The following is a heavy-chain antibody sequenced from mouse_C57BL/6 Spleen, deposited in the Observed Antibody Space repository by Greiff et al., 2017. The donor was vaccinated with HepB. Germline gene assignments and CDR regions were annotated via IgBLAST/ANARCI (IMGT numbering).Heavy chain of an antibody. CDR1: GYTFTSYW. D-gene: IGHD1-1*01. CDR2: IDPSDSYT. J-gene: IGHJ1*03. CDR3: ARAGYGSSHWYFDV. Sequence: QVQLQQPGAELVKPGASVKLSCKASGYTFTSYWMQWVKQRPGQGLEWIGEIDPSDSYTNYNQKFKGKATLTVDTSSSTAYMQLSSLTSEDSAVYYCARAGYGSSHWYFDVWGTGPRSPSPQ. V-gene: IGHV1-50*01.